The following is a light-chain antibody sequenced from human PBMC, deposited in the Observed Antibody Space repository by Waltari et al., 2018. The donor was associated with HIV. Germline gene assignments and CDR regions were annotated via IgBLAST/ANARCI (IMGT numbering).Light chain of an antibody. CDR1: SSDAGGYTS. CDR2: AVS. V-gene: IGLV2-14*03. J-gene: IGLJ1*01. CDR3: SSYTSTSTVYV. Sequence: QSALTQPTFVSGPPGQSLTISCTGTSSDAGGYTSVPWYQLHPGKAPKLMIYAVSNRPSGVSNRFSGSKSDNTASLTISGLQAEDEADYYCSSYTSTSTVYVFGTGTEVTVL.